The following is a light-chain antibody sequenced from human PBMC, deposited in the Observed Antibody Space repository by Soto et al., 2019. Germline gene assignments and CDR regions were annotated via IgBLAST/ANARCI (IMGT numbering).Light chain of an antibody. CDR2: DAF. J-gene: IGKJ2*01. CDR1: QGISSA. V-gene: IGKV1-13*02. Sequence: AIQLTQSPSSLSASVGDRVTITCRASQGISSALAWYQQKPGKAPKLLIYDAFTLQSGVPSRFSGSGSGTDFTLTISSLQPADFATYYCQQFNSYPRSFGQGTKLEIK. CDR3: QQFNSYPRS.